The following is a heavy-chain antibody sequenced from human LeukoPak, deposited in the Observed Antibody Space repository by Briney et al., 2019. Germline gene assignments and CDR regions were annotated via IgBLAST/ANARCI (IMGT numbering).Heavy chain of an antibody. V-gene: IGHV3-30*03. Sequence: RSLRLSCAASGFTFSSYAIHWVRQAPGKGLEWVAVIASDGRDKHHAESVKGRFTISRDNSKSTLYLQTNSLRAEDTAVYYCARDLRRIAAYYFDFWGQGTLVTVSS. CDR2: IASDGRDK. D-gene: IGHD6-25*01. J-gene: IGHJ4*02. CDR3: ARDLRRIAAYYFDF. CDR1: GFTFSSYA.